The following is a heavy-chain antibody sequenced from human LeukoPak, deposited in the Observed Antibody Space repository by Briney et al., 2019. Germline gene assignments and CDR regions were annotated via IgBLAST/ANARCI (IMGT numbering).Heavy chain of an antibody. J-gene: IGHJ4*02. CDR2: INHSGST. CDR3: ARLKSIFGVVIIPPYYFDY. CDR1: GGSFSGYY. Sequence: PSETLSLTCAVYGGSFSGYYWSWNRQPPGKGLEWIGEINHSGSTNYNPSLKSRVTISVDTSKNQFSLKLSSVTAADTAVYYCARLKSIFGVVIIPPYYFDYWGQGTLVTVSS. V-gene: IGHV4-34*01. D-gene: IGHD3-3*01.